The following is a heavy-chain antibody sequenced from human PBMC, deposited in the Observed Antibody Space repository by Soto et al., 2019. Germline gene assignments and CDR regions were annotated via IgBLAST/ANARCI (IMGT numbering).Heavy chain of an antibody. CDR1: GFTFSSYG. V-gene: IGHV3-30*18. CDR2: ISYDGSNK. CDR3: AKDLGGYSYDPQDY. Sequence: GGSLRLSCAASGFTFSSYGMHWVRQAPGKGLEWVAVISYDGSNKYYADSVKGRFTISRDNSKNTLYLQMNSLRAEDTAVYYCAKDLGGYSYDPQDYWGQGTLVTVSS. J-gene: IGHJ4*02. D-gene: IGHD5-18*01.